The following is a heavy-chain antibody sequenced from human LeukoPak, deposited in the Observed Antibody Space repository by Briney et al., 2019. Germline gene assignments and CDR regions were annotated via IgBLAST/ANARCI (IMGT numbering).Heavy chain of an antibody. J-gene: IGHJ4*02. CDR2: IYYSGST. V-gene: IGHV4-59*01. CDR1: GGSISSYY. D-gene: IGHD5-24*01. Sequence: PSETLSLTCPVSGGSISSYYWSWIRQPPGRGLEWIGYIYYSGSTNYNPSLKIRVTISVDTSKNQFSLKLSSVTAADTAVYYCARGAPVEMATTYYFDYWGQGTLVTVSS. CDR3: ARGAPVEMATTYYFDY.